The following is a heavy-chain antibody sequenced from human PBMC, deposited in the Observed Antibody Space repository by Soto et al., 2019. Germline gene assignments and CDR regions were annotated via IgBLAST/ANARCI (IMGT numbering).Heavy chain of an antibody. CDR1: GGSISSYY. D-gene: IGHD3-10*01. J-gene: IGHJ4*02. CDR3: ARMVRGVAYFDY. V-gene: IGHV4-59*01. Sequence: SETLSLTCTVSGGSISSYYWSWIRQPPGKGLEWIGYIYYSGSTNYNPSLKSRVTISVDTSKNQFSLKLSSVTAADTAVYYCARMVRGVAYFDYWGQGTLVTV. CDR2: IYYSGST.